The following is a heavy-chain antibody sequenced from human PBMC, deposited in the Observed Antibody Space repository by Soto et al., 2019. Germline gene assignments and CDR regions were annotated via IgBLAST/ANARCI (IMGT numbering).Heavy chain of an antibody. CDR2: ISHSGIT. CDR3: ARNRGVVENWLRRFGSGYKYPFYGLDV. V-gene: IGHV4-59*01. J-gene: IGHJ6*02. CDR1: GGSINSNF. D-gene: IGHD3-22*01. Sequence: AETLSLTCSVSGGSINSNFWSWIRQSPGKGLEWIGYISHSGITNYNPSLKSRVAISVDRSKNQFSLAVNSVTAADTAVYYCARNRGVVENWLRRFGSGYKYPFYGLDVWGQGTTVTVS.